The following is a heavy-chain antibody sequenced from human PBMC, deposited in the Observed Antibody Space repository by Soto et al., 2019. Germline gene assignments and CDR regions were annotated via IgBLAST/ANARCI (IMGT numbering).Heavy chain of an antibody. CDR1: GGSISSYY. J-gene: IGHJ4*02. CDR3: ARLYYDILTGYRKFDY. V-gene: IGHV4-59*01. CDR2: IYYSGST. D-gene: IGHD3-9*01. Sequence: TSETLSLTCTVSGGSISSYYWSWIRQPPGKGLEWIGYIYYSGSTNYNPSLKSRVTISVDTSKNQFSLKLSSVTAADTAVYYCARLYYDILTGYRKFDYWGQGTLVTVSS.